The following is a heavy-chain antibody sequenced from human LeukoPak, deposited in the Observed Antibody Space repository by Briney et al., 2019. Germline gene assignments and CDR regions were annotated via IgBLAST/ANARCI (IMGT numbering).Heavy chain of an antibody. CDR2: ISGSGGST. CDR1: GFSFASYA. J-gene: IGHJ4*02. V-gene: IGHV3-23*01. D-gene: IGHD3-3*01. CDR3: ASEGGDFWSGYLVGDY. Sequence: PGGSLRLSCAASGFSFASYAMTWVRQAPGKGLEWVSTISGSGGSTYYADSVKGRFTISRDNSKNTLYLQMNSLRAEDTAVYYCASEGGDFWSGYLVGDYWGQGTLVTVSS.